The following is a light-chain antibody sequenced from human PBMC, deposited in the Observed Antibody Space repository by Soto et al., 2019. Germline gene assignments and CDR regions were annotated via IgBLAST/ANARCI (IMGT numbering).Light chain of an antibody. CDR1: SSNIGAGHD. CDR3: QSYDSSLSGSV. J-gene: IGLJ3*02. CDR2: GDS. V-gene: IGLV1-40*01. Sequence: QSALTQPPSVSGAPGQRVTISCTGSSSNIGAGHDVHWYQQLPGTAPKLLMYGDSNRPSGVPDRFSGSKSGTSASLAITGLQAEDEAYYYCQSYDSSLSGSVFGGGTQLTVL.